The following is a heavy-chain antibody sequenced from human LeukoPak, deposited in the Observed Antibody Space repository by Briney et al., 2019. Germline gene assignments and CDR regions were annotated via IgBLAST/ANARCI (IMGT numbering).Heavy chain of an antibody. Sequence: PSGTLCLTCAVYGGSFSTYYWSWIRQSPGKGLEWIAEINHRGDTNYNPSVKSRVTISVDTSKNQFSLNVSSLTAADTAVYYCARGPTISETGYFDYWGQGTLVTVSS. J-gene: IGHJ4*03. CDR2: INHRGDT. D-gene: IGHD1-1*01. CDR3: ARGPTISETGYFDY. CDR1: GGSFSTYY. V-gene: IGHV4-34*01.